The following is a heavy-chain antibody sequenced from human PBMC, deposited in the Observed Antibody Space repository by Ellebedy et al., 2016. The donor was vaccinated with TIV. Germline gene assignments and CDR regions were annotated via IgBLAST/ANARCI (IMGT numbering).Heavy chain of an antibody. CDR1: GFTVSNNY. Sequence: GGSLRLSCAASGFTVSNNYVSWARQAPGKGLEWVSVMYSGGATSYADSVKGRFTISRDNSKNTLYLQMNSLRAEDTAVYYCARDSRVTTSYYYYGMDVWGQGTTVTVSS. CDR2: MYSGGAT. CDR3: ARDSRVTTSYYYYGMDV. D-gene: IGHD4-17*01. V-gene: IGHV3-53*05. J-gene: IGHJ6*02.